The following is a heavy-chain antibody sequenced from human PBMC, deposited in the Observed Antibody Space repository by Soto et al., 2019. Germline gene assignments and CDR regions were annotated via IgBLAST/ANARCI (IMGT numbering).Heavy chain of an antibody. CDR2: ISSSSSYI. J-gene: IGHJ4*02. Sequence: EVQLVESGGGLVKPGGSLRLSCAASGFTFSSYSMNWVRQAPGKGLEWVSSISSSSSYIYYADSVKGRFTISRDNAKNSLYLQMNSLRAEDTAVYYCARALDLAPDYGGNTGAFDYWGQGTLVTVSS. D-gene: IGHD4-17*01. CDR3: ARALDLAPDYGGNTGAFDY. CDR1: GFTFSSYS. V-gene: IGHV3-21*01.